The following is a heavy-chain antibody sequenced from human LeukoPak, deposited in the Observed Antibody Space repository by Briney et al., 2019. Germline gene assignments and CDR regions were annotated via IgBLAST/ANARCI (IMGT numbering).Heavy chain of an antibody. D-gene: IGHD5-24*01. J-gene: IGHJ4*02. V-gene: IGHV4-39*07. Sequence: SETLSLTCTVSGGSISSSSYYWGWIRQPPGKGLEWIGSIYYSGSTYYNPSLKSRVTTSVDTSKNQFSLKLSSVTAADTAVYYCARDRDGWVFDYWGQGTLVTVSS. CDR2: IYYSGST. CDR3: ARDRDGWVFDY. CDR1: GGSISSSSYY.